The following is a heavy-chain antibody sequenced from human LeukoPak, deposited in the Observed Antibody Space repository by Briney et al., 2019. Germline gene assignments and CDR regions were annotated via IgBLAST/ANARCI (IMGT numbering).Heavy chain of an antibody. CDR1: GYTFTGYY. CDR3: ARGGGDTAMVTGVPFDY. J-gene: IGHJ4*02. Sequence: ASVKVSCKASGYTFTGYYMHWVRQAPGQGLEWMGLINPNSGGTNYAQKFQGWVTMTRDTSISTAYMELSRLRSDDTAVYYCARGGGDTAMVTGVPFDYWGQGTLVTVSS. V-gene: IGHV1-2*04. D-gene: IGHD5-18*01. CDR2: INPNSGGT.